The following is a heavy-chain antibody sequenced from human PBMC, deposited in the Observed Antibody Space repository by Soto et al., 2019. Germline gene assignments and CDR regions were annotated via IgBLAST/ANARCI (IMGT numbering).Heavy chain of an antibody. V-gene: IGHV1-18*01. Sequence: QVQLVQSGAEVKKPGASVKVSCKASGYTFTSYGISWVRQAPGQGLEWMGWISAYNGNTKYAKKLQGRVTMTTDTSTSTAYMELRSLRSEDTAVYYWVRDLAVALIDYWGQGTLVTVAA. D-gene: IGHD6-19*01. CDR3: VRDLAVALIDY. CDR2: ISAYNGNT. J-gene: IGHJ4*02. CDR1: GYTFTSYG.